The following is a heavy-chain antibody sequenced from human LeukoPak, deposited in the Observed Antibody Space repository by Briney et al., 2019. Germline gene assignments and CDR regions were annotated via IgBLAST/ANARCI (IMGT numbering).Heavy chain of an antibody. V-gene: IGHV4-59*08. CDR2: IYYSRST. Sequence: SETLSLTCTVSGGSISSYYWSWIRQPPGKGLEWIGYIYYSRSTNYNPSLKSRVTISVDTSKNQFSLKLSSVTAADTAVYYCARLSGYDPTAPFDYWGQGTLVTVSS. CDR3: ARLSGYDPTAPFDY. D-gene: IGHD5-12*01. CDR1: GGSISSYY. J-gene: IGHJ4*02.